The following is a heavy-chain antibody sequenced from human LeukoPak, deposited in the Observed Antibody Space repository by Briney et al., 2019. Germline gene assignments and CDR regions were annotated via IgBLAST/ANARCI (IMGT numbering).Heavy chain of an antibody. D-gene: IGHD4-17*01. J-gene: IGHJ5*02. Sequence: SETLSLTCTVSGYSISSGYYWGWIRQPPGKGLEWIGSIYHSGSTYYNPSLKSRVTISVDTSKNQFSLKLSSVTAADTAVYYCARYDTVTSLYPWGQGTLVTVSS. CDR3: ARYDTVTSLYP. V-gene: IGHV4-38-2*02. CDR1: GYSISSGYY. CDR2: IYHSGST.